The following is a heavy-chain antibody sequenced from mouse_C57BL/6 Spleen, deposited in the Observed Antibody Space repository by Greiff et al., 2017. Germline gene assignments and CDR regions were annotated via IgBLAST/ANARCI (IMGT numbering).Heavy chain of an antibody. CDR3: ARRYDYDGDYFDY. D-gene: IGHD2-4*01. Sequence: VQLQQSGAELVKPGASVKISCKASGYAFSSYWMNWVKQRPGKGLEWIGQIYPGDGDTNYNGKFKGKATLTAGKSSSTAYMQLSSLTSEDSAVYFCARRYDYDGDYFDYWGQGTTLTVSS. J-gene: IGHJ2*01. V-gene: IGHV1-80*01. CDR1: GYAFSSYW. CDR2: IYPGDGDT.